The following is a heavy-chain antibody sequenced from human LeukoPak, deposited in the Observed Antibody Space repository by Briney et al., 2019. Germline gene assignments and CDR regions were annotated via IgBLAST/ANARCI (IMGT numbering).Heavy chain of an antibody. J-gene: IGHJ4*02. CDR3: ARRGSGYSQNYFDH. CDR1: GFTFSNYA. CDR2: ISSNGGTT. D-gene: IGHD3-22*01. V-gene: IGHV3-64*01. Sequence: PGGSLRLSCAASGFTFSNYAMHWVRQAPGKGLECVSAISSNGGTTYYANSVKGRFTISSDNSKNTLYLQMGSLRAEDMAVCYCARRGSGYSQNYFDHWGQGTLVTVSS.